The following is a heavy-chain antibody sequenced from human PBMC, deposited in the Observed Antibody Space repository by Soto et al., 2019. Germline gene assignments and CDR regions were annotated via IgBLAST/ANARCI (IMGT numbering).Heavy chain of an antibody. CDR3: ARDTAVAFDY. V-gene: IGHV1-18*01. CDR2: ISSHNGNT. J-gene: IGHJ4*02. CDR1: GYTFINYD. D-gene: IGHD4-17*01. Sequence: QVQLVQSGAEMKKPGASVRVSCKASGYTFINYDFSWERQAPGQGLEWMGWISSHNGNTKNAQKCQGRVTVTTDTSTTRAYMVRRSLRSDDTAVYYCARDTAVAFDYWGQGTLVTVSS.